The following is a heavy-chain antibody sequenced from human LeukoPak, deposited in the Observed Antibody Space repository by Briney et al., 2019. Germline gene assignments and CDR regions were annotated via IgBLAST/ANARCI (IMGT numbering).Heavy chain of an antibody. J-gene: IGHJ5*02. CDR1: GGTFSSYA. Sequence: ASVKVSCKASGGTFSSYAISWVRQAPGQGLEWMGGIIPIFGTANYAQKFQGRVTITADESTSTAYMELSSLRSEDTAVYYCAREKMGAQEIWFDPWGQGTLVTVSS. CDR2: IIPIFGTA. D-gene: IGHD1-26*01. CDR3: AREKMGAQEIWFDP. V-gene: IGHV1-69*13.